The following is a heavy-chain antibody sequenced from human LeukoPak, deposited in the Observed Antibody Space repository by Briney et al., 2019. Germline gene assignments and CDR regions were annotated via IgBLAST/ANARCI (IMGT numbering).Heavy chain of an antibody. CDR1: GYSITTGHY. V-gene: IGHV4-38-2*02. Sequence: SETLSLTCTVSGYSITTGHYWGWIRQPPGRGLEWIGSIYRGETTYYNPSLKTRLTISLDTSKNQFSLKLSSVTAADTAVYYCASNWSDFDYWGQGILVTVSS. CDR2: IYRGETT. D-gene: IGHD1-1*01. J-gene: IGHJ4*02. CDR3: ASNWSDFDY.